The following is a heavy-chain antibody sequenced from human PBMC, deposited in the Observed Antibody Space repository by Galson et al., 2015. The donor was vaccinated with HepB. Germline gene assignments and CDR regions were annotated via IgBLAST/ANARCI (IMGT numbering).Heavy chain of an antibody. CDR3: ARGPNRGSSWYERYYDSSGMRGGNSVFDY. J-gene: IGHJ4*02. Sequence: LTCAVYGGSFSGYYWSWIRQPPGKGLEWIGEINHSGSTNYNPSLKSRVTISVDTSKNQFSLKLSSVTAADTAVYYCARGPNRGSSWYERYYDSSGMRGGNSVFDYWGQGTLVTVSS. V-gene: IGHV4-34*01. D-gene: IGHD3-22*01. CDR1: GGSFSGYY. CDR2: INHSGST.